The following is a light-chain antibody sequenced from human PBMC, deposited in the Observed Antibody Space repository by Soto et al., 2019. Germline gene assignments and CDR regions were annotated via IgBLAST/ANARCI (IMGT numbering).Light chain of an antibody. CDR2: YDS. V-gene: IGLV3-21*04. J-gene: IGLJ1*01. CDR3: QVWGSSSDHYV. CDR1: NIGSKS. Sequence: SYELTQPPSVSVAPGKTARITCGGNNIGSKSVHWYQQKPGQAPVLVIYYDSDRPSGIPERFSGSNSGNTATLTISRVEAGDEADYYCQVWGSSSDHYVFGTGTKVTVL.